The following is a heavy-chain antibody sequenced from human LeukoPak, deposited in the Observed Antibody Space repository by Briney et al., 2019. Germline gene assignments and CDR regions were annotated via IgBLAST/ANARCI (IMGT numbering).Heavy chain of an antibody. D-gene: IGHD3-22*01. CDR1: GFTFSSYA. J-gene: IGHJ3*02. CDR3: AVRRITMIVVVIPPLAFDI. Sequence: GGSLRLSCAASGFTFSSYAMSWVRQAPGKGLEWVSAISGSGGSTYYADSVKGRFTISRDNAKNSLYLQMNSLRAEDTAVYYCAVRRITMIVVVIPPLAFDIWGQGTMVTVSS. CDR2: ISGSGGST. V-gene: IGHV3-23*01.